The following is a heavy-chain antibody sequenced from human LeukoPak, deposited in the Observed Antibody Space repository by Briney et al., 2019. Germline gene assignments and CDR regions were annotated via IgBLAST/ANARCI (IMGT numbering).Heavy chain of an antibody. Sequence: GGSLRLSCAASGFTFSSYWMHWVRQAPGKGLVWVARINSDGSSTSYADSVKGRFTISRDNAKNTLYLQMNSLRAEDTAVYYCARVSGSYGIDYWGQGTLVTVSS. CDR3: ARVSGSYGIDY. D-gene: IGHD1-26*01. CDR2: INSDGSST. CDR1: GFTFSSYW. J-gene: IGHJ4*02. V-gene: IGHV3-74*01.